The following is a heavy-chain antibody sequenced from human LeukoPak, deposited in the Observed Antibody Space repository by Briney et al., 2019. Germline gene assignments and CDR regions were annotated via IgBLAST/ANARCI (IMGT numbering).Heavy chain of an antibody. CDR3: ARVVSQWPSWFDP. CDR2: IYYSGNT. V-gene: IGHV4-59*01. D-gene: IGHD6-19*01. CDR1: GGSIGSYY. Sequence: PSETLSLTCTVSGGSIGSYYWSWVRQPPGKGLEWIGYIYYSGNTNYNPSLKSRVTISVDNSKNQVSLKLRSVTAADTAVYYCARVVSQWPSWFDPWGQGTLATVSS. J-gene: IGHJ5*02.